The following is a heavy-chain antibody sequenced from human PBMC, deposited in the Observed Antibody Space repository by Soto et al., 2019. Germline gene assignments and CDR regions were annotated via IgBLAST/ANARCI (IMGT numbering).Heavy chain of an antibody. CDR3: ASYGDYYYYGMDV. V-gene: IGHV4-30-4*01. J-gene: IGHJ6*02. CDR1: EVNSRSGDDC. Sequence: SHTSSFAEVNSRSGDDCWSRISQPPGKGLEWIGYIYYSGSTYYNPSLKSRVTISVDTSKNQFSLKLSSVTAADTAVYYCASYGDYYYYGMDVWGQGTTVPVSS. D-gene: IGHD4-17*01. CDR2: IYYSGST.